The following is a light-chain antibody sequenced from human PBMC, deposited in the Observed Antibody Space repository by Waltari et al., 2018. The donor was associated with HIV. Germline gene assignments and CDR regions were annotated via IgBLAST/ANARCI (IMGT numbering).Light chain of an antibody. CDR2: DDN. V-gene: IGLV1-51*01. CDR1: SSNIGNNY. CDR3: GTWDSSLSAVV. J-gene: IGLJ1*01. Sequence: QSVLTQPPSVSAAPGQKVTISCSGSSSNIGNNYVSWYQQLPGTAPKLLIYDDNERPSVIPDRFSGSKSGTSATLGITGLQTGDEANYYCGTWDSSLSAVVFGTVTKVTVL.